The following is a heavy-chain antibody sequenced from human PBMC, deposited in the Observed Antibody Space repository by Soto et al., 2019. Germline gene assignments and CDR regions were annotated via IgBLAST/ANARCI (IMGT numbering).Heavy chain of an antibody. V-gene: IGHV1-46*01. Sequence: QVQLVQSGAEVKKPGASVKVSCKASGYTFTSYYMHWVRQAPGQGLEWMGIINPSGGSTSYAQKFQGRFTMTRDTSTSTVYMELSSLRSEDTAVYYWAREGSTPPHSIAVAGTFFYYGMDVWGQGTTVTVSS. CDR2: INPSGGST. CDR1: GYTFTSYY. D-gene: IGHD6-19*01. J-gene: IGHJ6*02. CDR3: AREGSTPPHSIAVAGTFFYYGMDV.